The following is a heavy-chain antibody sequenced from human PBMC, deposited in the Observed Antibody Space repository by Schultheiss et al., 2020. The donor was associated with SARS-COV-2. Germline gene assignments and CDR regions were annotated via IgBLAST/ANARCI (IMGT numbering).Heavy chain of an antibody. J-gene: IGHJ3*01. Sequence: GGSLRLSCAVSGIGLGAYGMHWVRQAPGKGLDWVIVISYDGSAQYYADSVKGRFTISRDESKNTRYLQMNRLRLEDTAVYYCAKLGGGFDALDVWGQGTLVTVSS. CDR2: ISYDGSAQ. CDR3: AKLGGGFDALDV. V-gene: IGHV3-30*18. CDR1: GIGLGAYG. D-gene: IGHD3-16*01.